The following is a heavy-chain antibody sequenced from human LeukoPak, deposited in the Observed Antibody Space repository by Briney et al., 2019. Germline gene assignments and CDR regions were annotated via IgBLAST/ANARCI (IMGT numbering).Heavy chain of an antibody. CDR2: ISYDGSNT. CDR1: GFTSRNYA. V-gene: IGHV3-30-3*02. D-gene: IGHD2-21*02. CDR3: AKRAVTATIERGYFDN. Sequence: GGSLRLSCAASGFTSRNYAIHWVRQAPGKGLEWVAVISYDGSNTNYADSVKGRFTISRDNSKTTLYLQMNSLRAEDTALYYCAKRAVTATIERGYFDNWGQGTLVIVSS. J-gene: IGHJ4*02.